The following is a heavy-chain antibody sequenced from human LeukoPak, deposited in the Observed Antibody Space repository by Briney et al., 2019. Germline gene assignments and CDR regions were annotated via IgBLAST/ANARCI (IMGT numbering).Heavy chain of an antibody. J-gene: IGHJ4*02. CDR1: GGSISSGGYY. V-gene: IGHV4-31*03. D-gene: IGHD2-2*01. CDR2: IYYSGST. CDR3: ARLVLPAAARFDY. Sequence: SQTLSLTCTVSGGSISSGGYYWSWIRQHPGKGLEWIGYIYYSGSTYYNPSLKSRVTISVDTSKNQFSLKLSSVTAADTAVYYCARLVLPAAARFDYWGQGTLVTVSS.